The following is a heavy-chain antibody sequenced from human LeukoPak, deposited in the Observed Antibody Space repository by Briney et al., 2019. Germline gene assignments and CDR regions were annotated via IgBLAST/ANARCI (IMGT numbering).Heavy chain of an antibody. V-gene: IGHV3-23*01. CDR3: AKSTMVRGVTDY. CDR1: GFTFSSYA. J-gene: IGHJ4*02. D-gene: IGHD3-10*01. Sequence: GGSLRLSCAASGFTFSSYAMSWVRQAPGKGLEWVSAISGSGGSTYYADSVKGRFNISRDNSKNTLYLQMNSLRAEDTAVYYCAKSTMVRGVTDYWGQGTLVTVSS. CDR2: ISGSGGST.